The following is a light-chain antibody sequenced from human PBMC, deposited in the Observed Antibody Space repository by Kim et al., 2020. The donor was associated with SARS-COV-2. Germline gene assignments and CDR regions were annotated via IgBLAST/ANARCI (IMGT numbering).Light chain of an antibody. CDR1: QSISPW. J-gene: IGKJ2*01. CDR3: HQYKTYSS. Sequence: DIRMTQSPSTLPASIGDSVIMTCRASQSISPWLAWYQQKPGRAPKLLIYKSSILEDGVPSRFSGAGSGTEFTLTITNLQADDYATYYCHQYKTYSSFGQGTKVDIK. V-gene: IGKV1-5*03. CDR2: KSS.